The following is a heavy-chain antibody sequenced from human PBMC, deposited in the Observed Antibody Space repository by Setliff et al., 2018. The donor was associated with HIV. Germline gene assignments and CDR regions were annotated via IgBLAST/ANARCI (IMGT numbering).Heavy chain of an antibody. CDR2: ISPDGSST. J-gene: IGHJ4*02. D-gene: IGHD7-27*01. CDR1: GFTFSNNW. CDR3: VKGIVPNWGHHFDY. V-gene: IGHV3-30*18. Sequence: GGSLRLSCAASGFTFSNNWIHWVRQTAEKGLVWVSRISPDGSSTYYADSVKGRFTISRDNSRNTLHLQVNSLRADDTALYYCVKGIVPNWGHHFDYWGQGTLVTVSS.